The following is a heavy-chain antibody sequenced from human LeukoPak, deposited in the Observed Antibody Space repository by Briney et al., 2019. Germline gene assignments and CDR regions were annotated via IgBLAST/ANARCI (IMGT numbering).Heavy chain of an antibody. CDR3: ARSMFDY. D-gene: IGHD2/OR15-2a*01. CDR2: IHTSGNT. V-gene: IGHV4-61*02. J-gene: IGHJ4*02. Sequence: SETLSLTCTVSGGSITSGNYYWRWIRQPAGKGLEWIGRIHTSGNTNYNPSLKSRVTISVDTSKNQFFLHLSSVTAADTAVYYCARSMFDYWGQGTLGTVSA. CDR1: GGSITSGNYY.